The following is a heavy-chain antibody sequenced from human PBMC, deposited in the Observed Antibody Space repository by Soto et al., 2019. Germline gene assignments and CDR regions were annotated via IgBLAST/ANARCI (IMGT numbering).Heavy chain of an antibody. CDR3: ARDSRYCTDGGCSIMRDAFDV. J-gene: IGHJ3*01. CDR1: GFTFSYG. D-gene: IGHD2-15*01. Sequence: VQLLESGGGLIQPGGSLRLSCAASGFTFSYGIHWLRQAPGKGLEWVAYISYDSSNKFYGDSVKGRFTISRDNSKNTQFLQMNSLRAEDTAVYYCARDSRYCTDGGCSIMRDAFDVWGQGTLVTVSS. V-gene: IGHV3-30*03. CDR2: ISYDSSNK.